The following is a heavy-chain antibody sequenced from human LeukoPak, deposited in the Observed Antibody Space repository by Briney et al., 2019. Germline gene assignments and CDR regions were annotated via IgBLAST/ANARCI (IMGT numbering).Heavy chain of an antibody. V-gene: IGHV3-23*01. CDR2: ISGSGGST. J-gene: IGHJ3*02. D-gene: IGHD1-26*01. CDR3: GKDRWELGAFDI. Sequence: GGSLRLSCAASGFTVSSNYMSWVRQAPGKGLEWVSAISGSGGSTYYADSVKGRFTISRDNSKNTLYLQMNSLRAEDTAVYYCGKDRWELGAFDIWGQGTMVTVSS. CDR1: GFTVSSNY.